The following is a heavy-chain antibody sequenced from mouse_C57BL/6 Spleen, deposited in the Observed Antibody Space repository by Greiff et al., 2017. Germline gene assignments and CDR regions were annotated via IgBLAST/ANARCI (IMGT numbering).Heavy chain of an antibody. Sequence: VQLQQSGAELVRPGASVTLSCKASGYTFTDYEMHWVKQTPVHGLEWIGAIDPETGGTAYNQKFKGKAILTADKSSSTAYMELRSLTSEDSAVXYCTRRCNCYFDYWGQGTTLTVSS. D-gene: IGHD2-1*01. CDR2: IDPETGGT. V-gene: IGHV1-15*01. CDR3: TRRCNCYFDY. J-gene: IGHJ2*01. CDR1: GYTFTDYE.